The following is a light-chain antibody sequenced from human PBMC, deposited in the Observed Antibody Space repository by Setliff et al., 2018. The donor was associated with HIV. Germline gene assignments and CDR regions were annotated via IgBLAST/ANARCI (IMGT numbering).Light chain of an antibody. CDR1: SSDIGAYNY. CDR3: CSYAGTYTYL. J-gene: IGLJ1*01. Sequence: QSALTQPRSVSGSPGQSVTFSCTGSSSDIGAYNYVSWYQQHPGKAPKLIVYDVTKRPSGVPGRFSGSKSGDTASLTISGLQSEDEADYYCCSYAGTYTYLFGTGTKVTVL. CDR2: DVT. V-gene: IGLV2-11*01.